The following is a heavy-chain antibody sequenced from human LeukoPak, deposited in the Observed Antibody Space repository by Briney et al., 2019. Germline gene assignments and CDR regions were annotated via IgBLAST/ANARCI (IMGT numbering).Heavy chain of an antibody. CDR1: GFTFSSYA. D-gene: IGHD6-19*01. V-gene: IGHV3-23*01. J-gene: IGHJ4*02. Sequence: GGSLRLSCAASGFTFSSYAMSWVRQAPGKGLEWVSAISGSGGSTYHADSVKGRFTISRDNSKNTLYLQMNSLRAEDTAVYYCATGIAVAGTFSLDYWGQGTLVTVSS. CDR2: ISGSGGST. CDR3: ATGIAVAGTFSLDY.